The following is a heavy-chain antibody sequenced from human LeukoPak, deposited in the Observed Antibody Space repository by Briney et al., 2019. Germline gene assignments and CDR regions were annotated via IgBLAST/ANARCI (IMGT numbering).Heavy chain of an antibody. CDR2: MRYDGSNK. Sequence: GGSLRLSCAASGFTFSSYGMHWIRQAPGKGLEWVAFMRYDGSNKYYADSVKGRFTISRDISKNTLYLQMNSLRPEDTSVYYCAKDQREGSSWYRYMDVWGKGTTVTVSS. J-gene: IGHJ6*03. CDR3: AKDQREGSSWYRYMDV. CDR1: GFTFSSYG. V-gene: IGHV3-30*02. D-gene: IGHD6-13*01.